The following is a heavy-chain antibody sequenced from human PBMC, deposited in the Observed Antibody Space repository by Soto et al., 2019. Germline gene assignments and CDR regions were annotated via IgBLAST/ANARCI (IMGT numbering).Heavy chain of an antibody. CDR3: AKGLWDKTYYYYGMDV. CDR2: ISGSGGST. D-gene: IGHD1-26*01. V-gene: IGHV3-23*01. Sequence: GGSLRLSCAASGFTFSSYAMSWVRQAPGKGLEWVSAISGSGGSTYYADSVKGRFTISRDNSKNTLYLQMNSLRAEDTAVYYCAKGLWDKTYYYYGMDVWGQGTTVTFSS. J-gene: IGHJ6*02. CDR1: GFTFSSYA.